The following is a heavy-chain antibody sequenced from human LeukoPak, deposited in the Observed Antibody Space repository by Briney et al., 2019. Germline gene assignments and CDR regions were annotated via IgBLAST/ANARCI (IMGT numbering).Heavy chain of an antibody. CDR2: IYYTGST. CDR1: GGSISSYY. V-gene: IGHV4-59*01. D-gene: IGHD1-26*01. J-gene: IGHJ5*02. CDR3: ARGGNYWPQWWFDP. Sequence: ASETLSLTCTVSGGSISSYYWSWIRQPPGKGLEWIGYIYYTGSTSYNPSLKSRVTMSLDASKNQFSLELNSVTPADTAVYYCARGGNYWPQWWFDPWGRGTLVSVSS.